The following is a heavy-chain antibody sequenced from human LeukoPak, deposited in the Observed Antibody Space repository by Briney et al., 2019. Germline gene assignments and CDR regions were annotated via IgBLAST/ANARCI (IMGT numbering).Heavy chain of an antibody. CDR1: GYTFTNYG. J-gene: IGHJ4*02. D-gene: IGHD6-6*01. V-gene: IGHV1-18*01. Sequence: ASVKVSCKASGYTFTNYGINWVRQAPGQGLEWMGWISAWNGNTNYAQKLQGRVTMTTDTSANTAYMELRSLRSDDTAVYYCAKDVRSSHYTHWGQGTLVTVSS. CDR2: ISAWNGNT. CDR3: AKDVRSSHYTH.